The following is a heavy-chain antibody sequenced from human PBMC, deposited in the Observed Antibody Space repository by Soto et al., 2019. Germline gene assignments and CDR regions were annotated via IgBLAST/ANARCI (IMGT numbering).Heavy chain of an antibody. CDR3: AMVDVYVTPSPQDV. J-gene: IGHJ6*02. CDR2: INTYNGNT. CDR1: GYTFTRYG. Sequence: QVQLVQSGAEVKNPGASVKVSCKASGYTFTRYGIGWARQAPGQGLEWMGWINTYNGNTNYEQNVQGRVTLTTNTSTSTADMELRSLRSNDTAIYYCAMVDVYVTPSPQDVWGQGTTVIVSS. V-gene: IGHV1-18*01. D-gene: IGHD3-16*01.